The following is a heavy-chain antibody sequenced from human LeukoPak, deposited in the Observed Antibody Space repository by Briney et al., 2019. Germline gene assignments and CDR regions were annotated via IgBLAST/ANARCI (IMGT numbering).Heavy chain of an antibody. CDR3: ARVEQSYYYYSMDV. J-gene: IGHJ6*02. Sequence: GESLKISCKASGYSFSSYWLVWVRHMPGKGLEWMGIIYPGDSDTRYSPSFQGQVTISADRSISTAYLQWRSLKASDTAMYYCARVEQSYYYYSMDVWGQGTTVTVSS. D-gene: IGHD1/OR15-1a*01. CDR1: GYSFSSYW. V-gene: IGHV5-51*01. CDR2: IYPGDSDT.